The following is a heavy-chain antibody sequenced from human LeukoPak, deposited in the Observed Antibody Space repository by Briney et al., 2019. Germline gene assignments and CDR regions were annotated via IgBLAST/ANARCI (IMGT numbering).Heavy chain of an antibody. D-gene: IGHD5-18*01. CDR3: ARTRRGYGFDY. J-gene: IGHJ4*02. CDR2: IYYSGNT. CDR1: GVSISSSNSY. Sequence: SETLSLTCTVSGVSISSSNSYWGWIRQPPGKGLEWIGSIYYSGNTYYNASLKSQVSISIDTSKNQFSLRLTSVTAADTAVYYCARTRRGYGFDYWGQGTLVTVSS. V-gene: IGHV4-39*01.